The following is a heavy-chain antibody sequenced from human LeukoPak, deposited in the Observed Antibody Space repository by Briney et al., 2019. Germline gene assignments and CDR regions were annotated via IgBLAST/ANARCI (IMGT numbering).Heavy chain of an antibody. V-gene: IGHV3-30*02. J-gene: IGHJ4*02. D-gene: IGHD3-22*01. CDR1: GFTFSTYG. CDR2: IHYDGTNK. Sequence: GGSLRLSCAASGFTFSTYGMHWVRQAPGKGLEWVTSIHYDGTNKYYAEAVKGRFTISRDNSKNTLYLQMNSLRAEDTAVYSCAKDREHYYDTSGYGYWGQGTLVTVSS. CDR3: AKDREHYYDTSGYGY.